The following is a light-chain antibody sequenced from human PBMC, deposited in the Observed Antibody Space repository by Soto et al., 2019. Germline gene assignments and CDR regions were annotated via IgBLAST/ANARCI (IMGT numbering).Light chain of an antibody. CDR1: QSVSSNH. J-gene: IGKJ1*01. CDR3: QQYSSSRT. V-gene: IGKV3-20*01. Sequence: DIVLTQSPGTLSLSPGERATPYCRASQSVSSNHLAWYQQKPGQAPRLLIYGGSSRATGIPVRFSGSGSETDFTLTITRLEPEDFAMYYCQQYSSSRTFGQGTKVEIK. CDR2: GGS.